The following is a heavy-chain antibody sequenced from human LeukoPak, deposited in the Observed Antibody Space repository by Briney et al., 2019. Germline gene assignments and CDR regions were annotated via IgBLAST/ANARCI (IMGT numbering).Heavy chain of an antibody. D-gene: IGHD3-3*01. CDR2: IIPIFGTA. V-gene: IGHV1-69*13. CDR1: GGTFSSYA. CDR3: ARDYDFWSGSGGRVGWSNDY. Sequence: EASVKVSCKASGGTFSSYAISWVRQAPGQGLEWMGGIIPIFGTANYAQKFQGRVTITADESTSTAYMELSSLRSEDTAVYYCARDYDFWSGSGGRVGWSNDYWGQGTLVTVSS. J-gene: IGHJ4*02.